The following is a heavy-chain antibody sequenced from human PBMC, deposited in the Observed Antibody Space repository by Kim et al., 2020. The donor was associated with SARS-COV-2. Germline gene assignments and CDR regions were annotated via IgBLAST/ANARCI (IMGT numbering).Heavy chain of an antibody. CDR2: T. Sequence: TNYNPSLKSRVTISVDTSKNQFSLKLSSVTAADTAVYYCASSVVTGAFDIWGQGTMVTVSS. V-gene: IGHV4-59*01. J-gene: IGHJ3*02. CDR3: ASSVVTGAFDI. D-gene: IGHD2-21*02.